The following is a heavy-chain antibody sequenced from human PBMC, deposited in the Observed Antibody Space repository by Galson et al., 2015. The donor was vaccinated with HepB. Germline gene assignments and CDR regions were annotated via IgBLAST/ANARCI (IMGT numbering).Heavy chain of an antibody. CDR3: ARVPAYGDFIPRYFDS. V-gene: IGHV3-23*01. D-gene: IGHD4-17*01. CDR2: ISSSGDST. Sequence: SLRLSCAASGFNFDNYAMSWVRQGPGKGLHWVSGISSSGDSTYYAASVKGRFTISRDNSKNTVSLQMNSLTVEDAAVYYCARVPAYGDFIPRYFDSWGQGTLVTVSS. J-gene: IGHJ4*02. CDR1: GFNFDNYA.